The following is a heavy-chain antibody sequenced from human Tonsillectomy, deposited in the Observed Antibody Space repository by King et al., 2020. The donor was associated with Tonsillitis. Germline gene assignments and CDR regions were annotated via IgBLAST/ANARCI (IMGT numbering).Heavy chain of an antibody. CDR3: ARDYYDSSGYYYGGY. CDR2: ISSTSSTI. V-gene: IGHV3-48*02. Sequence: VQLVESGGGLVQPGGSLRLSCAASGFTFSSYSMNWVRQAPGKGLEWVSYISSTSSTIYYADSVKGRFTISRDNAKNSLYLQMNSLRDEDTAVYYCARDYYDSSGYYYGGYWGQGTLVTVSS. D-gene: IGHD3-22*01. J-gene: IGHJ4*02. CDR1: GFTFSSYS.